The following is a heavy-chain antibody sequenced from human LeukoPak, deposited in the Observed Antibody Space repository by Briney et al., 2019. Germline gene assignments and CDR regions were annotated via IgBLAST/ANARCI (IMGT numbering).Heavy chain of an antibody. V-gene: IGHV1-2*02. CDR2: INPRSGGT. Sequence: GASVKVSCKASGYTFTSYYIHWVRQAPGQGLEWMAWINPRSGGTNYAQKFQGRVTMTRDTSISTAYMELSRLRSDDTAVYYCASLRIQLWYWGQGTLVTVSS. J-gene: IGHJ4*02. D-gene: IGHD5-18*01. CDR3: ASLRIQLWY. CDR1: GYTFTSYY.